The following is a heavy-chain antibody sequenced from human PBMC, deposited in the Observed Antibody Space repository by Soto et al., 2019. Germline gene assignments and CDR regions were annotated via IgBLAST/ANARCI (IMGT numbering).Heavy chain of an antibody. D-gene: IGHD5-12*01. J-gene: IGHJ4*02. Sequence: QPPGKGLELIGSIDHSGSTYYNSSLKSRVTISVDTSKNRFSLQLSSVTAADTAVYYCARRRYIGYDRYYFDYWGQGTLVTVSS. V-gene: IGHV4-38-2*01. CDR2: IDHSGST. CDR3: ARRRYIGYDRYYFDY.